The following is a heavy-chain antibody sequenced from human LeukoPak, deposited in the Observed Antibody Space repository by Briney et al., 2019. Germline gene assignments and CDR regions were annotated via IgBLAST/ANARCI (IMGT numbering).Heavy chain of an antibody. CDR2: ISGSGGST. J-gene: IGHJ4*02. Sequence: PSETLSLTCAVYGGSFSGYYWSWVRQAPGKGLEWVSAISGSGGSTYYADSVKGRFTISRDDSKNTLYLQMNSLRAEDTAVYYCAKDYWGQGTLVTVSS. CDR1: GGSFSGYY. V-gene: IGHV3-23*01. CDR3: AKDY.